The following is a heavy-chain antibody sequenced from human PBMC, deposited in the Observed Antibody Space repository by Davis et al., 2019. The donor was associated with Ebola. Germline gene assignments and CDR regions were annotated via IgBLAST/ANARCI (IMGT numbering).Heavy chain of an antibody. D-gene: IGHD3-22*01. CDR3: ARGSRYYYDSSGYHSRHAFDI. CDR1: GFTVSSNS. J-gene: IGHJ3*02. V-gene: IGHV3-66*01. Sequence: GGSLRLSCAASGFTVSSNSMTWVRQAPGTGLEWVSVIYRGGSTYYADSVKGRFTISRDNSKNTLYLQMGSLGAEDMAVYYCARGSRYYYDSSGYHSRHAFDIWGQGTMVTVSS. CDR2: IYRGGST.